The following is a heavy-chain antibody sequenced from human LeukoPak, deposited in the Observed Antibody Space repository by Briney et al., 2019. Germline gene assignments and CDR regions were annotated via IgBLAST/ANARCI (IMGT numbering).Heavy chain of an antibody. CDR2: VSDRGGA. Sequence: PSETLSLTCSVSGVSLSDSYWSWIRQSPGKAMERIGYVSDRGGASYNPSLKGRVTISPDTSKNQFSLKLNSVTAADTAVYYCATNALLVPSTFDSWGRGTLVTVSS. V-gene: IGHV4-59*12. CDR1: GVSLSDSY. D-gene: IGHD6-6*01. CDR3: ATNALLVPSTFDS. J-gene: IGHJ4*02.